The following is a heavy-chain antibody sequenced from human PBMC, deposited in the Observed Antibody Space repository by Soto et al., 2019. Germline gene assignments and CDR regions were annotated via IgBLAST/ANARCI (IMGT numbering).Heavy chain of an antibody. Sequence: SETLSLTCTVSGGSISSYYWSWIRQPPGKGLEWIGYIYYSGSTNYNPSLKSRVTISVDTSKNQFSLKLSSVTAADTAVYYCARGDYGGTGLEGFDYWGQGTLVTVSS. CDR3: ARGDYGGTGLEGFDY. D-gene: IGHD4-17*01. V-gene: IGHV4-59*01. CDR1: GGSISSYY. J-gene: IGHJ4*02. CDR2: IYYSGST.